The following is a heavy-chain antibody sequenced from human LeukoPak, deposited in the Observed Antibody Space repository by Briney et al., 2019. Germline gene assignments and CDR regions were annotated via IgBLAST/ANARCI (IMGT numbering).Heavy chain of an antibody. CDR1: GFTFSSFA. CDR3: AKDRSCTGSSCNVGS. J-gene: IGHJ3*01. CDR2: ISGSGGST. V-gene: IGHV3-23*01. Sequence: GGSLRLSCAASGFTFSSFAMSWVRHAPGEGLEWVSAISGSGGSTYYADSVKGRFTISRDNSKNTLFLQMNSLRAEDTAVYYCAKDRSCTGSSCNVGSWGQGTMVTVSS. D-gene: IGHD2-2*01.